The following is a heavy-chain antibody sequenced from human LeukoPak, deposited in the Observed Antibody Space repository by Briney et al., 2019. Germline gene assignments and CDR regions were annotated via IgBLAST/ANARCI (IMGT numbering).Heavy chain of an antibody. CDR1: GHSFTSYW. J-gene: IGHJ4*02. V-gene: IGHV5-51*01. CDR3: ARRPMIPFGGAQYYFDY. D-gene: IGHD3-16*01. Sequence: GESLKISCTGSGHSFTSYWIGWVRQMPGKGLEWMGIIYPGDSNTKYSPSFQGQVTISADKSIRTAYLQWSSLEASDTAMYYCARRPMIPFGGAQYYFDYWGQGTLVTVSS. CDR2: IYPGDSNT.